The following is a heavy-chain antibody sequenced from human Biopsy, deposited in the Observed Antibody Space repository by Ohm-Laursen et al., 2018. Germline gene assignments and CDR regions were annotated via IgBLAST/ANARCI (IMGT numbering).Heavy chain of an antibody. CDR1: GVSINGGRYY. CDR2: IFYSANT. Sequence: SQTLSLTCTVSGVSINGGRYYWNWIRHPPGKGLEWIGNIFYSANTYYNPSLKSRVTISVDTSKNQFSLKLSSVTAADTAVYYCARLGSGDYFPTFFDFWGQGALVTVSS. J-gene: IGHJ4*02. V-gene: IGHV4-31*03. D-gene: IGHD5-12*01. CDR3: ARLGSGDYFPTFFDF.